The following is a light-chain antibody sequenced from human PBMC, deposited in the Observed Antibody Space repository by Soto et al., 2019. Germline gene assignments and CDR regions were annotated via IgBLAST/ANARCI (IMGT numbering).Light chain of an antibody. J-gene: IGLJ1*01. CDR1: SSNIGSDT. V-gene: IGLV1-44*01. CDR2: SNN. CDR3: APWNDSLNGYF. Sequence: QSVLTQPPSASGTPGQRVTISCSGSSSNIGSDTVNWYQQLPGTAPKLLIYSNNQRPSGVPDRFSGSKSGTSASLAISGLQSEDEAIYYCAPWNDSLNGYFFGTGTKVTVL.